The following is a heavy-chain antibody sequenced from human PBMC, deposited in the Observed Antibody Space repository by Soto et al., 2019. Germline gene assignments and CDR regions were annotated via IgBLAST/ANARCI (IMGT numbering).Heavy chain of an antibody. V-gene: IGHV4-4*07. CDR3: ARDRTIFGVYAMDI. D-gene: IGHD3-3*01. Sequence: KTSETLSLTCSVSGGSISSYYWSWIRQPAGKGLEWIGRIHTGGSTNYNPSLKSRVTMSVDTSKNHCSLKLISVTAADTAVYYCARDRTIFGVYAMDIWGQGTTVTVSS. CDR1: GGSISSYY. J-gene: IGHJ6*02. CDR2: IHTGGST.